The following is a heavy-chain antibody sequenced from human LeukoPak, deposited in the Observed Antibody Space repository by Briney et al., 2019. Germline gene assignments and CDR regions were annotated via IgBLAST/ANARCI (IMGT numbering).Heavy chain of an antibody. V-gene: IGHV5-51*01. D-gene: IGHD6-13*01. Sequence: GESLQISFQGSGSSFTSYWIGWVRPVPGKGLEWRGIIYPGDSDTRYSPSFQGQVTISADKSISTAYLQWSSLKASDTAMYYCARHLAAAGTNYYYYMDVWGKGTTVTVSS. J-gene: IGHJ6*03. CDR1: GSSFTSYW. CDR2: IYPGDSDT. CDR3: ARHLAAAGTNYYYYMDV.